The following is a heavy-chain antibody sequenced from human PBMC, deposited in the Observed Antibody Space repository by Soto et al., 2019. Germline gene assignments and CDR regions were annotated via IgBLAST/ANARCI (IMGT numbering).Heavy chain of an antibody. D-gene: IGHD6-13*01. V-gene: IGHV1-18*04. CDR3: ARIDTLGYSSSGAQHY. J-gene: IGHJ4*02. CDR1: GYTFTSYG. Sequence: GASVKVSCKASGYTFTSYGISWVRQAPGQGLEWMGWISAYNGNTNYAQKLQGRVTMTTDTSTSTAYMELRSLRSDDTAVYYCARIDTLGYSSSGAQHYWGQGTLVTVSS. CDR2: ISAYNGNT.